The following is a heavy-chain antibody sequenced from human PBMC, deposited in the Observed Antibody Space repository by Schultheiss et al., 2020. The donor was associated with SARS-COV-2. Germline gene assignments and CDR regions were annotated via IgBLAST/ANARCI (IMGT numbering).Heavy chain of an antibody. CDR2: IRSKANSYAT. CDR1: GFTFSGSA. Sequence: GESLKISCAASGFTFSGSAMHWVRQASGKGLEWVGRIRSKANSYATAYAASVKGRFTISRDDSKNTAYLQMNSLKTEDTAVYYCTRPLQDDSSGYYYGPGRRYYYYYYGMDVWGQGTTVTVSS. J-gene: IGHJ6*02. CDR3: TRPLQDDSSGYYYGPGRRYYYYYYGMDV. D-gene: IGHD3-22*01. V-gene: IGHV3-73*01.